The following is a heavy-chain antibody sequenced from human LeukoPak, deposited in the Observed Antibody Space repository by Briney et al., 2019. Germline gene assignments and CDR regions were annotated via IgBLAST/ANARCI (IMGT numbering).Heavy chain of an antibody. CDR1: GYTFTSYG. Sequence: ASVKVSCKASGYTFTSYGISWVRQAPGQGLEWMGWISAYNGNTNYAQKLQGRVTMTTDTSTSTAYMELRSLRSDDAAVYYCARRSHDSSGCYAYYYYYYMDVWGKGTTVTVSS. J-gene: IGHJ6*03. CDR3: ARRSHDSSGCYAYYYYYYMDV. CDR2: ISAYNGNT. D-gene: IGHD3-22*01. V-gene: IGHV1-18*01.